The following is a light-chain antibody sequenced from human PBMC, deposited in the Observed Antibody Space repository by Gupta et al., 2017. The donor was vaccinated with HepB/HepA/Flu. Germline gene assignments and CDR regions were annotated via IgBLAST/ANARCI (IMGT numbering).Light chain of an antibody. Sequence: DIVMTQSPFSLSVTPGEPASIYCRSSQSRLHSNGYNYLDLYLQKPGQSPQLLIYICSDRASGVPDRFSGSGSGTDFTLKISRVEAEDVGVYYCMQALHTRSLYTFGPGTKVEIK. CDR1: QSRLHSNGYNY. J-gene: IGKJ3*01. CDR3: MQALHTRSLYT. V-gene: IGKV2-28*01. CDR2: ICS.